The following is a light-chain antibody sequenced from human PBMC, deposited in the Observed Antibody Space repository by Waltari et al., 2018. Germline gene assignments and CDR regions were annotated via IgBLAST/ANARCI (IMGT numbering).Light chain of an antibody. CDR1: NSDIGGHNR. Sequence: QSALTQPASVSGSPGQSITISCTGTNSDIGGHNRVSWYQQPPGKSPKLMIYEVTNRPPGVSNRFSGSKSGNTASLTISGLQAEDEADYFCSSYTSGNVVFGGGTRLTVL. CDR2: EVT. J-gene: IGLJ3*02. V-gene: IGLV2-14*01. CDR3: SSYTSGNVV.